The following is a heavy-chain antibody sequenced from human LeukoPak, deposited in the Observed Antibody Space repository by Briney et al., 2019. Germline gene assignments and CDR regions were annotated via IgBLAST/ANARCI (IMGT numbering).Heavy chain of an antibody. V-gene: IGHV3-23*01. CDR1: GFTFSSYA. J-gene: IGHJ1*01. CDR3: AKRTGWAGAGTHFQH. D-gene: IGHD6-19*01. Sequence: GGSLRLSCAASGFTFSSYARSWVRQAPGKGLEGVSAIIGSGGSTYYADSVKGRFTISRDNSKNTLDLQMNSLRAEDTAVYYCAKRTGWAGAGTHFQHWGQGTLVTVSS. CDR2: IIGSGGST.